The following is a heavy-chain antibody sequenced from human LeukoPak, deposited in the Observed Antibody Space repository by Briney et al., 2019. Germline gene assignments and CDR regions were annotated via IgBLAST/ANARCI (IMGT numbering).Heavy chain of an antibody. CDR2: ISSSRTTI. J-gene: IGHJ6*02. V-gene: IGHV3-48*01. CDR3: AGSSSWYNYYYYGMDV. CDR1: GFTFSSYS. D-gene: IGHD6-13*01. Sequence: PGGSLRLSCAASGFTFSSYSMNWVRQAPGKGLEWISYISSSRTTIYYADSVKGRFTISRDNAKNSLYLQMNSLRAEDTAVYYYAGSSSWYNYYYYGMDVWGQGTTVTVSS.